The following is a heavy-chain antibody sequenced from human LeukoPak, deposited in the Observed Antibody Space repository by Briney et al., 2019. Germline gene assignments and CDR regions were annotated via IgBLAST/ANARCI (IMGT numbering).Heavy chain of an antibody. D-gene: IGHD4-17*01. J-gene: IGHJ3*02. CDR2: INSDGSST. Sequence: GRSLRLSCAASGFTFDDYAMHWVRQGPGKGLVWVSRINSDGSSTTYADSVQGRSTISRDNAKNTLYLQMSSLRAEDTAVYYCARLTVTHDAFDIWGQGTMVTVSS. V-gene: IGHV3-74*01. CDR1: GFTFDDYA. CDR3: ARLTVTHDAFDI.